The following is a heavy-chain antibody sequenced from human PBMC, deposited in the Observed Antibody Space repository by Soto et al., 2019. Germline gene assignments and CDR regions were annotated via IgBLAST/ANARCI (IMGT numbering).Heavy chain of an antibody. D-gene: IGHD3-22*01. CDR2: IYYSGST. V-gene: IGHV4-30-4*01. CDR3: ARGQEYYYDSSGYYYDPYYFDY. Sequence: SGTLSLTCPFSCGSIRRGDFYWRLIRQPPGEGLGGDGYIYYSGSTYYNPSLKSRVTISVDTSKNQFSLKLSSVTAADTAVYYCARGQEYYYDSSGYYYDPYYFDYWGQGTLVTVSS. CDR1: CGSIRRGDFY. J-gene: IGHJ4*02.